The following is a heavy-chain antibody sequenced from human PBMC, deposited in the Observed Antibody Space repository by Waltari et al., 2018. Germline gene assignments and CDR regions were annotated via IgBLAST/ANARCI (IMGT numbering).Heavy chain of an antibody. D-gene: IGHD4-17*01. J-gene: IGHJ4*02. CDR3: AKMAWTTTAYPDSD. Sequence: QVHLQESGPGLVKPSQTLSLTCSVSGAALSDGDYYWSWTRPPAGKGLEWIGRFCPSGDTKYNPSLWSRVTMSVDTSRNHFSLKLTSVTAADTAIYYCAKMAWTTTAYPDSDWGQGILVTVSS. V-gene: IGHV4-61*02. CDR1: GAALSDGDYY. CDR2: FCPSGDT.